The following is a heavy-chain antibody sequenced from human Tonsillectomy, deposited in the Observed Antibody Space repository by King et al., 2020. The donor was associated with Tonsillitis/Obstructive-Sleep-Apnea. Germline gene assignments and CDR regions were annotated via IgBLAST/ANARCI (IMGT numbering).Heavy chain of an antibody. Sequence: ITLKESGPTLVKPTQTLTLTCTFSGFSLSTSGVGVGWIRQPPGKALEWLALIYWDDDKRYSPSLKSRLTITKDTSKNQVVLTMTNMDPVDTATYYCAHSRISMVSPQNGFDPWGQGTLVTVSS. CDR1: GFSLSTSGVG. V-gene: IGHV2-5*02. CDR2: IYWDDDK. J-gene: IGHJ5*02. D-gene: IGHD3-10*01. CDR3: AHSRISMVSPQNGFDP.